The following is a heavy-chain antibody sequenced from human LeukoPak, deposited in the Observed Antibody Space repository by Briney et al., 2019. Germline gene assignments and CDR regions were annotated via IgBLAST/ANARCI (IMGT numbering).Heavy chain of an antibody. J-gene: IGHJ6*03. Sequence: SETLSLTCTVSGGSISSYYWSWIRQPPGKGLEWIGIFYYSGSTNYNPSLKSRVTISVDTSKNQFSLKLSSVPAADTAVYYCARAGSSWRTYYYYYMDVWGKGTTVTVSS. D-gene: IGHD6-13*01. CDR2: FYYSGST. CDR3: ARAGSSWRTYYYYYMDV. CDR1: GGSISSYY. V-gene: IGHV4-59*01.